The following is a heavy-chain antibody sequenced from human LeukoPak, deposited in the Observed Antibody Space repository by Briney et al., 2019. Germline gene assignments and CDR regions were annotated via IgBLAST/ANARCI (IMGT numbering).Heavy chain of an antibody. J-gene: IGHJ4*02. D-gene: IGHD5-24*01. Sequence: SGRSLRLSCAASGFTFDDYAMHWVRQAPGKGLEWVSGISWNSVNIGYEDFVKGRFTISRDSAKNSLYLQMHSLRPEDTALYYCVKDRGLRNQWLQLTYDSWGQGTLVTVSS. CDR1: GFTFDDYA. V-gene: IGHV3-9*01. CDR2: ISWNSVNI. CDR3: VKDRGLRNQWLQLTYDS.